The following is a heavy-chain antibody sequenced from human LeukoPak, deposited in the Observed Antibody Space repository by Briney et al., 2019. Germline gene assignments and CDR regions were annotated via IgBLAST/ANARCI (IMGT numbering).Heavy chain of an antibody. D-gene: IGHD3-10*01. V-gene: IGHV3-23*01. CDR2: ISGSGGST. CDR3: AKDFREITPRESDY. Sequence: GGSLRLSCAASGFTFSSYAMSWVRQAPGKGLEWVSAISGSGGSTYYADSVRGRFTISRDNSKNTLYLQMNSLRADDTAVYYCAKDFREITPRESDYWGQGTLVTVSS. CDR1: GFTFSSYA. J-gene: IGHJ4*02.